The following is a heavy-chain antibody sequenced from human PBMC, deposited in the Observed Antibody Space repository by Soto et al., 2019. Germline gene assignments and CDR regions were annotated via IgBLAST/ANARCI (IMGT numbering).Heavy chain of an antibody. CDR1: GYTFTGSG. CDR3: AATASGTGIFDY. V-gene: IGHV1-18*04. Sequence: SVRVPCESSGYTFTGSGMSWVRQGAGQGHEWVGWISAYNGNTNYAQKLQGIVTMTTDTSTSTAYTELRSLRSDHTALYYCAATASGTGIFDYLGPGTLVTVSS. CDR2: ISAYNGNT. J-gene: IGHJ4*02. D-gene: IGHD3-10*01.